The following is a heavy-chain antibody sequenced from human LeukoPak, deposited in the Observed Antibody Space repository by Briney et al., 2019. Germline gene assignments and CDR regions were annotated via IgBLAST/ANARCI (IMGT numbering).Heavy chain of an antibody. CDR1: GGSISSGDYY. CDR3: ARDLGCSGGSCYGYYYYGMDV. D-gene: IGHD2-15*01. J-gene: IGHJ6*02. Sequence: SQTLSLTCTVSGGSISSGDYYWSWIRQPPGKGLEWIGYIYYSGSTYYNPSLKSRVTISVDTSKNQFSLKLSSVTAADTAVYYCARDLGCSGGSCYGYYYYGMDVWGQGTTVTVPS. CDR2: IYYSGST. V-gene: IGHV4-30-4*01.